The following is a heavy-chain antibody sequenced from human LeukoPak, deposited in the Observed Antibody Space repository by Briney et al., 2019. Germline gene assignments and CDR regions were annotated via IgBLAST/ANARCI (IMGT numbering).Heavy chain of an antibody. CDR3: PRRPWYRGRYLAY. V-gene: IGHV1-2*02. CDR1: GYTFTDYY. Sequence: ASVNVSFKASGYTFTDYYMHWVRQAPGQGLEWMGWINPNSGGTNYAQKFQGRVTITRDTSISTAYMELSTLRSDATAVYYRPRRPWYRGRYLAYWGQGTLVPVS. D-gene: IGHD1-26*01. CDR2: INPNSGGT. J-gene: IGHJ4*02.